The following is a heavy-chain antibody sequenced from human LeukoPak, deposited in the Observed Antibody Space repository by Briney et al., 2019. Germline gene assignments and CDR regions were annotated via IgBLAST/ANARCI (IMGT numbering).Heavy chain of an antibody. V-gene: IGHV3-21*01. CDR1: GFTFSSYS. CDR3: ARDRPPLWFGELLASGY. J-gene: IGHJ4*02. Sequence: GGSLRLSCAASGFTFSSYSMNWVRQAPGKGLECVSSISSSSSYIYYADSVKGRFTISRDNAKNSLYLQMNSLRAEDTAVYYCARDRPPLWFGELLASGYWGQGTLVTVSS. CDR2: ISSSSSYI. D-gene: IGHD3-10*01.